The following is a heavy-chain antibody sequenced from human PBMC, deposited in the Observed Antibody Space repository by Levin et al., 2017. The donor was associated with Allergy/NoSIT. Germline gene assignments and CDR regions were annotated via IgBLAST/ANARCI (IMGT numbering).Heavy chain of an antibody. CDR2: INPNSAGT. J-gene: IGHJ4*02. V-gene: IGHV1-46*01. CDR3: ATQLSYASDWYPHFDY. Sequence: ASVKVSCKASGYTFTSYYIHWVRQAPGQGLEWMGIINPNSAGTTYAQKFQDRVTMTRDTYTSTVYMELSSLRSEDTAVYYCATQLSYASDWYPHFDYWGQGTLVTVSS. CDR1: GYTFTSYY. D-gene: IGHD6-19*01.